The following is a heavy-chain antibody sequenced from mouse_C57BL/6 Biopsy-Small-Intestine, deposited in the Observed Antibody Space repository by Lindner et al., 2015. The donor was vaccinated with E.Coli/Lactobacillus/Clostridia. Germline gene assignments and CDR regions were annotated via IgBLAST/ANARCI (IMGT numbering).Heavy chain of an antibody. J-gene: IGHJ4*01. CDR1: GFTFSDYG. CDR3: ARPYYYAMDY. V-gene: IGHV5-17*01. CDR2: INSANSTI. Sequence: VQLQESGGDLVKPGGSLKLSCAASGFTFSDYGMHWVRQAPEKGLEWVAYINSANSTIYYADTVKGRFTISRDNAKNTLFLQMTSLRSEDTAMYYCARPYYYAMDYWGQGTAVTVSS.